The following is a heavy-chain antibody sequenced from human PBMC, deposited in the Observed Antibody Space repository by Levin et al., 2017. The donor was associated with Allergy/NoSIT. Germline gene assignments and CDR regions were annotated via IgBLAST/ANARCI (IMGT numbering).Heavy chain of an antibody. J-gene: IGHJ6*03. D-gene: IGHD6-13*01. CDR3: AREGIAAERASYYMDV. CDR1: GGSISSGGYY. CDR2: IYYSGST. Sequence: SQTLSLTCTVSGGSISSGGYYWSWIRQHPGKGLEWIGYIYYSGSTYYNPSLKSRVTISVDTSKNQFSLKLSSVTAADTAVYYCAREGIAAERASYYMDVWGKGTTVTVSS. V-gene: IGHV4-31*03.